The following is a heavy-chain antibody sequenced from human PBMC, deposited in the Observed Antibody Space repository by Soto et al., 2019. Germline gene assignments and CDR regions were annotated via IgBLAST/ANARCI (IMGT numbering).Heavy chain of an antibody. V-gene: IGHV3-48*02. J-gene: IGHJ5*02. CDR2: FTSKSTTI. CDR1: GFTFTSYS. CDR3: AREMGACSDSSCYPGPYDS. Sequence: GGSLRLSCAASGFTFTSYSMNWVRQAPGRGLEWVSYFTSKSTTIKYADSVKGRFTVSRDNAKNSPYLQLNSLRDEDTAVYYCAREMGACSDSSCYPGPYDSWGQGTLVTVSS. D-gene: IGHD3-16*01.